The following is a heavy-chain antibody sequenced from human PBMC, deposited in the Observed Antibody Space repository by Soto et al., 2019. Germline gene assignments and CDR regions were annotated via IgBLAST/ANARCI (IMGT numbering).Heavy chain of an antibody. CDR2: ISAYNGNT. CDR3: ARNHLPAPRGIAAAGIEEYFDY. D-gene: IGHD6-13*01. Sequence: QVQLVQSGAEVKKPGASVKVSCKASGYTFTSYGISWVRQAPGQGLEWMGWISAYNGNTNYAQKLQGRVTMTTDTSTSTAYMELRSLRSDDTAVYYCARNHLPAPRGIAAAGIEEYFDYWGQGTLVTVSS. CDR1: GYTFTSYG. J-gene: IGHJ4*02. V-gene: IGHV1-18*01.